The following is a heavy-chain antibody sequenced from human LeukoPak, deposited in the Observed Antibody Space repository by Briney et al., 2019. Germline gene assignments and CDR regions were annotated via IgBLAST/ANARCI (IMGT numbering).Heavy chain of an antibody. CDR3: ASSRLERLLYWFDP. CDR1: GDSVSSNSAT. D-gene: IGHD1-1*01. Sequence: SQTLSLTCAISGDSVSSNSATWDWIRQSPSRGLEWLGRTYYRSKWYNDYAVSVKSRITINPDTSKNQFSLQLDSVTPEDTAVYYCASSRLERLLYWFDPRGQGTLVTVSS. CDR2: TYYRSKWYN. J-gene: IGHJ5*02. V-gene: IGHV6-1*01.